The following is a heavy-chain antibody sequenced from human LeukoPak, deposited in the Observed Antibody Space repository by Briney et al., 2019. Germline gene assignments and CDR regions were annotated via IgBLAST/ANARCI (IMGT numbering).Heavy chain of an antibody. Sequence: SGGSLRLSCAASGFSVSNTYMSWVRQAPGKGLEWVSYISSSGSTIYYADSVKGRFTISRDNAKNSLYLQMNSLRAEDTAVYYCARDNYFDSSGYYQWGQGTLVTVSS. CDR2: ISSSGSTI. CDR1: GFSVSNTY. CDR3: ARDNYFDSSGYYQ. V-gene: IGHV3-11*04. J-gene: IGHJ4*02. D-gene: IGHD3-22*01.